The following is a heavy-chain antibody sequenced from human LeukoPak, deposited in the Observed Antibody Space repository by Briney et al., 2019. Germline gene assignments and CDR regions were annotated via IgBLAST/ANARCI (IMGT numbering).Heavy chain of an antibody. CDR2: ISGSTSGI. CDR1: RSTFSTYD. CDR3: AKVSTGPNFYYGMDV. J-gene: IGHJ6*02. D-gene: IGHD3-9*01. Sequence: GGSLRLSCVASRSTFSTYDMTWVRQAPGKGLEWVSLISGSTSGIYYADSVKGRFTLSRDNSKNTLYLQMNSLRAEDTALYYCAKVSTGPNFYYGMDVWGQGTTVTVSS. V-gene: IGHV3-23*01.